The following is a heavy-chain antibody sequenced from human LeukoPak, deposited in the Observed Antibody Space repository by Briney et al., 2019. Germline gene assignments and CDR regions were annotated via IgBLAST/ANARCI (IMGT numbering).Heavy chain of an antibody. D-gene: IGHD1-26*01. CDR2: IIPIFGTA. CDR3: AGSYSGSLDY. J-gene: IGHJ4*02. V-gene: IGHV1-69*05. CDR1: GGTFGSYA. Sequence: ASVKVSXKASGGTFGSYAISWVRQAPGQGLEWMGGIIPIFGTANYAQKFQGRVTITTDESTSTAYMELSSLRSEDTAVYYCAGSYSGSLDYWGQGTLVTVSS.